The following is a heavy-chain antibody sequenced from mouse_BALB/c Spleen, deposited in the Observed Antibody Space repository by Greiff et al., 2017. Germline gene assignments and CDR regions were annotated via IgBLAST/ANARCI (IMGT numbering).Heavy chain of an antibody. Sequence: QVQLQQPGAELVRPGASVKLSCKASGYTFTSYWINWVKQRPGQGLEWIGNIYPSDSYTNYNQKFKDKATLTVDKSSSTAYMQLSSPTSEDSAVYYCTREKPPAWFAYWGQGTLVTVSA. J-gene: IGHJ3*01. V-gene: IGHV1-69*02. CDR3: TREKPPAWFAY. CDR1: GYTFTSYW. CDR2: IYPSDSYT.